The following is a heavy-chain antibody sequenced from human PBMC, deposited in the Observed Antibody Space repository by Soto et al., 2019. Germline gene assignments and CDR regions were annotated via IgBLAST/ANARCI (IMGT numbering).Heavy chain of an antibody. J-gene: IGHJ4*02. V-gene: IGHV4-31*03. Sequence: TLSLTCTVSGGPIRSGGYCWSWIRQHPGKGLEWIGSIYHSGTTYYNPSLKSRVTISVDTSKNQFSLKVSSVTAADTAVYYCAREGGYSTTTDYWGQGTLVTVSS. CDR3: AREGGYSTTTDY. CDR1: GGPIRSGGYC. CDR2: IYHSGTT. D-gene: IGHD6-13*01.